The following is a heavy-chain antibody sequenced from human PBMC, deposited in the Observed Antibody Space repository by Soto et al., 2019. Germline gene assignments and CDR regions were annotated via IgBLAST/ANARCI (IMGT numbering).Heavy chain of an antibody. CDR1: GFTFDSPYSHA. Sequence: GGSLRLSCAASGFTFDSPYSHAMSWVRQSPGKGPEWVSTISSNDANTHYAESVQGRFTISNDASRNTVHLHMNSLRADDTATYFCVSWVSAHFDYWGHGTPVTVSS. J-gene: IGHJ4*01. D-gene: IGHD2-8*01. V-gene: IGHV3-23*01. CDR3: VSWVSAHFDY. CDR2: ISSNDANT.